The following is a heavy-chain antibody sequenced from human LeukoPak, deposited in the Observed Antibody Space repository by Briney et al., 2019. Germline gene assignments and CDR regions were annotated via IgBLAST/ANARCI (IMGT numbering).Heavy chain of an antibody. CDR3: SRGSGWLSVY. V-gene: IGHV3-49*03. CDR1: GFTLGDDL. J-gene: IGHJ4*02. CDR2: ISGGTT. D-gene: IGHD6-19*01. Sequence: GRSLRRSCTASGFTLGDDLMSWFRQAPGKGLEWIGFISGGTTEYAAYVKGRFTISRDDSTSIAYLQMNSLTTEDTAVYYCSRGSGWLSVYWGQGTLVNVSS.